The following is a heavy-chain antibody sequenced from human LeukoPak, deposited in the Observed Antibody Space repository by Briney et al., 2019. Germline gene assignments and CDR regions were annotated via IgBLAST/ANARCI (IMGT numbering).Heavy chain of an antibody. CDR2: ISGSGGST. CDR1: GFTFSSYG. Sequence: PGGTLRLSCAASGFTFSSYGMSWVRQAPGKGLEWVSAISGSGGSTYYADSVKGRFTISRDNSKNTLYLQMNSLRAEDTAVYYCAKALYSSGPLNYMDVWGKGTTVTVSS. D-gene: IGHD6-19*01. CDR3: AKALYSSGPLNYMDV. J-gene: IGHJ6*03. V-gene: IGHV3-23*01.